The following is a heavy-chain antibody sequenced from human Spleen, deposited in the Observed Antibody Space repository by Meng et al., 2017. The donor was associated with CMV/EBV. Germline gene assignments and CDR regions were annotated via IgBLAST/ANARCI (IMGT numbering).Heavy chain of an antibody. D-gene: IGHD3-22*01. CDR3: AREGRRSGYDNWFDP. CDR1: GFTFSTYS. CDR2: ISSSSSYI. V-gene: IGHV3-21*01. J-gene: IGHJ5*02. Sequence: GESLKISCAASGFTFSTYSMNWVRQAPGKGLEWVSSISSSSSYIYYADSVKGRFTISRDNAKNSLYLQMDSLRAEDTAVYYCAREGRRSGYDNWFDPWGQGTLVTVSS.